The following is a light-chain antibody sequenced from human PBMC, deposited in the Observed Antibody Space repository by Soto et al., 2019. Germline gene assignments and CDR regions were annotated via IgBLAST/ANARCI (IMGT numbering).Light chain of an antibody. J-gene: IGKJ1*01. CDR1: QSISSW. CDR2: DAS. CDR3: QQYNSYPWT. Sequence: DIQMTQSPSTLSASVGDRVTITCRASQSISSWLAWYQQKPGKAPKLLIFDASSLERGVPSRFSGSGSGTEFTLTISSLQPDDFVTYNCQQYNSYPWTFGQGTKVEIK. V-gene: IGKV1-5*01.